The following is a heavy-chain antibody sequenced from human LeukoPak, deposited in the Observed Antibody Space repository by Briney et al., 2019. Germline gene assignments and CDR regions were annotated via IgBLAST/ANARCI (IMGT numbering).Heavy chain of an antibody. CDR2: ISYDGSNK. Sequence: PGRSLRLSCAASGFTFSSYGMHWVRQAPGKELEWVAVISYDGSNKYYADSVKGRFTISRDNSKNTLYLQMNSLRAEDTAVYYCAKDLDYAVVVVVAATLAHWGQGTLVTVSS. CDR1: GFTFSSYG. J-gene: IGHJ4*02. V-gene: IGHV3-30*18. CDR3: AKDLDYAVVVVVAATLAH. D-gene: IGHD2-15*01.